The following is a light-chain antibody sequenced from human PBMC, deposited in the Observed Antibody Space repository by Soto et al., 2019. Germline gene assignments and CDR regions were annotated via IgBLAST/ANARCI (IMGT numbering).Light chain of an antibody. V-gene: IGKV3-15*01. CDR2: DAS. CDR3: QQYNNWPPYT. CDR1: QSVGSS. Sequence: EILMTQSPATLSVSPGERATLSCRASQSVGSSLAWYQQKPGRTPRLLIYDASTRATGIPARFSGSGSGTEFTLTISSLQSEDFAVYYCQQYNNWPPYTFGQGTKLEI. J-gene: IGKJ2*01.